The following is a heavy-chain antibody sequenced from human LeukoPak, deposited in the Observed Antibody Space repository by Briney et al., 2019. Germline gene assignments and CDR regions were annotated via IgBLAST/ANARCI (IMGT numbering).Heavy chain of an antibody. CDR3: ARDSRYYGSWSFDY. Sequence: SQTLSLTCTVSGGSISSGDYYWSWIRQPPGKGLEWIGYIYYSGSTYYNPSLKSRVTISVDTSKNQFSLKLSSVTAADTAVYYCARDSRYYGSWSFDYWGQGTLVTVSS. CDR1: GGSISSGDYY. D-gene: IGHD3-10*01. J-gene: IGHJ4*02. CDR2: IYYSGST. V-gene: IGHV4-30-4*01.